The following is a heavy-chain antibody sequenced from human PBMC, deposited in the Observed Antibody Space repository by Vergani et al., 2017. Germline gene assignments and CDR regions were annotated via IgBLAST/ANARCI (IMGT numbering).Heavy chain of an antibody. CDR2: VFYGGRT. CDR3: ARHISGVRTSSMSAFDY. J-gene: IGHJ4*02. Sequence: QMQLQESGPGLVKPSETLSLSCTVSGDSISTSSYAWGWIRQPPGKTLEWIGTVFYGGRTSYNPSLKSRVTLSLDTSKKQISLHLTSVTAADTAVYYCARHISGVRTSSMSAFDYWGQGTLVTVSS. V-gene: IGHV4-39*01. CDR1: GDSISTSSYA. D-gene: IGHD6-6*01.